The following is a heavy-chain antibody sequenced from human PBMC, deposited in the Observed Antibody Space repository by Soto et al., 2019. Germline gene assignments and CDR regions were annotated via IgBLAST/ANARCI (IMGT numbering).Heavy chain of an antibody. CDR2: IRSKANSYAT. D-gene: IGHD6-13*01. Sequence: PGGSLSLSCAASGFTFSGSAMHWVRQASGKGLEWVGRIRSKANSYATAYAASVKGRFTISRDDSKNTAYLQMNSLKTEDTAVYYCTRRAAAAAVVPYGMDVWGQGTTVTVSS. CDR3: TRRAAAAAVVPYGMDV. J-gene: IGHJ6*02. V-gene: IGHV3-73*01. CDR1: GFTFSGSA.